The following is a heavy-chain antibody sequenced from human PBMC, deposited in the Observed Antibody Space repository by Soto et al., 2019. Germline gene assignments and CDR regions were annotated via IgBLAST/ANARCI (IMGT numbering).Heavy chain of an antibody. V-gene: IGHV3-9*01. CDR3: AKGSGYSSSYLDY. D-gene: IGHD6-13*01. CDR2: ISWNSGSI. Sequence: GGSLRLSCAASGFTFDDYARHWVRQAPGKGLEWVSGISWNSGSIGYADSVKGRFTISRDNAKNSLYLQMNSLRAEDTALYYCAKGSGYSSSYLDYWGQGTLVTVSS. J-gene: IGHJ4*02. CDR1: GFTFDDYA.